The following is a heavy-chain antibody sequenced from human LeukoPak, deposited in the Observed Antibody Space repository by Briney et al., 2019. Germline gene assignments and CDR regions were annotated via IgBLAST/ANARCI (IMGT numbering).Heavy chain of an antibody. D-gene: IGHD3-9*01. V-gene: IGHV3-23*01. CDR2: ISGSGGNT. CDR1: GFTFDDYD. CDR3: AKDMTGGYFDY. Sequence: GGSLRLSCAASGFTFDDYDVSWVRQAPGKGLEWVSAISGSGGNTYYADSVKGRFTISRKNSKNTLYLQMNSLRAEDTAVDYCAKDMTGGYFDYWGQGTPVTVSS. J-gene: IGHJ4*02.